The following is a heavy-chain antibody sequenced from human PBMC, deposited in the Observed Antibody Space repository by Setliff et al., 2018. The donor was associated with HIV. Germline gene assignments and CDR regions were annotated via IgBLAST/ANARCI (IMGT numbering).Heavy chain of an antibody. Sequence: SETLSLTCTVSGGSITSSSNYWGWIRQPPGKGLEWIGSIYFSGSVFYNPSLNSRVIISIDTSRNQFSLKLSSVTGADTAVYYCARVSSVIELQGGDYFDSWGQGLLVTVSS. D-gene: IGHD1-7*01. CDR1: GGSITSSSNY. CDR3: ARVSSVIELQGGDYFDS. V-gene: IGHV4-39*07. J-gene: IGHJ4*02. CDR2: IYFSGSV.